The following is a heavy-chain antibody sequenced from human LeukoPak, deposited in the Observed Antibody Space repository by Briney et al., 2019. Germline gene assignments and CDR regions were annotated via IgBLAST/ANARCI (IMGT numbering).Heavy chain of an antibody. D-gene: IGHD3-10*01. V-gene: IGHV3-21*01. CDR2: ISSSSSYI. CDR3: ASSGFGTVDY. J-gene: IGHJ4*02. Sequence: PGRSLRLSCAASGFTFSSYSMNWVRQAPGKGLEWVSSISSSSSYIYYADSVKGRFTISRDNAKNSLYLQMNSLRAQDTAVYYCASSGFGTVDYWGQGTLVTVSS. CDR1: GFTFSSYS.